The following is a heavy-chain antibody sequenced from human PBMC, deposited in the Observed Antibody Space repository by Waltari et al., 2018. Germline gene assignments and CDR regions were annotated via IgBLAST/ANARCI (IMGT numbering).Heavy chain of an antibody. J-gene: IGHJ6*02. V-gene: IGHV4-31*03. CDR1: GYSLSRCGYF. CDR3: ARGILGATTSAYYYHGLDV. D-gene: IGHD1-26*01. Sequence: QVQLQESGPGLVKPSQTLSLTCTVSGYSLSRCGYFWSSIRQNPGRGLEWSGNIFHSGINSDNPSLKSRMNISADTSKNQFSLKLRSVTAADTAVYYCARGILGATTSAYYYHGLDVWGQGTTVTVSS. CDR2: IFHSGIN.